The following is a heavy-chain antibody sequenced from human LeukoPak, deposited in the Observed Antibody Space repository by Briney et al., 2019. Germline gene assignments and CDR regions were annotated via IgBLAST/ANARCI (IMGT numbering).Heavy chain of an antibody. V-gene: IGHV3-48*02. D-gene: IGHD2-2*01. J-gene: IGHJ4*02. Sequence: PGGSLRLSCAASGFNFNIYHMNWVRQAPGKGLEWLSSISSRSDTIYNADSVRGRFTLSRDNAENSLYLQMRSLTDEDTAVYYCAREWQYAPDYWGQGTLVTVSS. CDR2: ISSRSDTI. CDR1: GFNFNIYH. CDR3: AREWQYAPDY.